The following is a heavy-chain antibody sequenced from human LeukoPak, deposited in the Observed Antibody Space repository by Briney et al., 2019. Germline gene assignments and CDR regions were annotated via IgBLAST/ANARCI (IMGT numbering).Heavy chain of an antibody. J-gene: IGHJ5*02. D-gene: IGHD3-22*01. CDR3: ARAPTISGYYENWFDP. V-gene: IGHV4-61*09. CDR2: IYTSGST. Sequence: PSQTLSLTCTVSGASISSGNNYWSWIRQPAGKGLEWIGHIYTSGSTNYNPSLKSRVTISVDTSKNQFSLKLSSVTAADTAVYYCARAPTISGYYENWFDPWGQGTLVTVSS. CDR1: GASISSGNNY.